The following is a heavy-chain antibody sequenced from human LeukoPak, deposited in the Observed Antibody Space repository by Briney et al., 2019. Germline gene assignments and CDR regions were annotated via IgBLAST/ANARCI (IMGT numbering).Heavy chain of an antibody. J-gene: IGHJ4*02. D-gene: IGHD3-9*01. CDR3: VGQYYDILTGYRPLDY. Sequence: PGGSLRLSCAASAFTFSSCAMHWVRQAPGKGLEWVAVISYHGSNDGSNKHYADSVKGRFTISRDNSKNTLYLQMNSLRPEDTAVYYCVGQYYDILTGYRPLDYWGQGALVTVSS. V-gene: IGHV3-30-3*01. CDR1: AFTFSSCA. CDR2: ISYHGSNDGSNK.